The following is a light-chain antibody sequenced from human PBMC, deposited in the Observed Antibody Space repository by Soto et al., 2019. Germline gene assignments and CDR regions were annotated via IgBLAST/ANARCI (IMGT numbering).Light chain of an antibody. CDR2: DAS. Sequence: DIQMTQSPSTLPASVGDRVTITCRATQSISTWVAWYQQKPGKAPKLLIFDASTLEGRVPSRFSGSGSGSEFSLSIDCLQPDDFASYYCQHYDTYWTFGQGTKVDIK. CDR1: QSISTW. J-gene: IGKJ1*01. V-gene: IGKV1-5*01. CDR3: QHYDTYWT.